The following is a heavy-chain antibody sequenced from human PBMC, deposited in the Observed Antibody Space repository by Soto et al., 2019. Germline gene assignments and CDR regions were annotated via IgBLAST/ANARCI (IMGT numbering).Heavy chain of an antibody. J-gene: IGHJ4*02. V-gene: IGHV2-5*02. Sequence: QITLKESGPTLVKPTQTLTLTCTFSGFSFSTSEVGVGWIRQPPGKALEWLGLIYWDDDKRYSPSLKNRLSITKDTSKNQVILTVTTMDPVDAGTYYCAHTLHAGGWPFAYWGQGTLVTVSS. CDR1: GFSFSTSEVG. D-gene: IGHD6-19*01. CDR3: AHTLHAGGWPFAY. CDR2: IYWDDDK.